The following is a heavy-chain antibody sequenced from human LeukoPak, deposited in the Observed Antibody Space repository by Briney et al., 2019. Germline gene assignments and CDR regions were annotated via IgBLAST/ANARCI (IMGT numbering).Heavy chain of an antibody. V-gene: IGHV3-30*02. CDR3: AKGYGDLVAFDI. D-gene: IGHD4-17*01. J-gene: IGHJ3*02. CDR1: GFTFRSYG. CDR2: IRYDGNNK. Sequence: GGSLRLSCAASGFTFRSYGMDWVRQAPGKGLEWVAFIRYDGNNKDYADSVKGRFTISRDNSKNTLYLQMNSLRAEDTAVYYCAKGYGDLVAFDIWGQGTVVTVSS.